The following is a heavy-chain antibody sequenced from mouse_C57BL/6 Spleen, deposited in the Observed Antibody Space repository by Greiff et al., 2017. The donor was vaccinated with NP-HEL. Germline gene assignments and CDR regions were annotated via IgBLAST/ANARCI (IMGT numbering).Heavy chain of an antibody. J-gene: IGHJ4*01. CDR3: TTDAMDY. V-gene: IGHV14-4*01. CDR1: GFNIKDDY. CDR2: IDPENGDT. Sequence: EVKVVESGAELVRPGASVKLSCTASGFNIKDDYMHWVKQRPEQGLEWIGWIDPENGDTEYASKFQGKATITADTSSNTAYLQLSSLTSEDTAVYYCTTDAMDYWGQGTSVTVSS.